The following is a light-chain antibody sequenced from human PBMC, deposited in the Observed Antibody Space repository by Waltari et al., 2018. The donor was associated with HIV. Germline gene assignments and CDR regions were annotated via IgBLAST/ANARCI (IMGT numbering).Light chain of an antibody. CDR2: EVA. J-gene: IGLJ3*02. CDR3: SSYAGGNSLV. CDR1: NSDIGAYKY. V-gene: IGLV2-8*01. Sequence: QSALTQPPSASGAHGQSVTISCTGSNSDIGAYKYVSWYPQPPGRAPKPILVEVAKRPSGVPYRFSGSKSGITSSLTLSGLQVEDEAEYYCSSYAGGNSLVFGGGTNLTVL.